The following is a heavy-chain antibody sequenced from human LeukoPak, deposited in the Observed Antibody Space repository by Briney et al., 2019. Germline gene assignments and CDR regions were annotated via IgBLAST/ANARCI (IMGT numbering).Heavy chain of an antibody. Sequence: GASVKVSCKASGYTFTGYYMHWVRQAPGQGLEWMGWINPNSGGTNYAQKFQGRVTMTRDTSISTAYMELSRLRSDDTAVYYCARRAYSSSQELGFDYWGQGTLVTVSS. CDR2: INPNSGGT. CDR1: GYTFTGYY. V-gene: IGHV1-2*02. J-gene: IGHJ4*02. D-gene: IGHD6-6*01. CDR3: ARRAYSSSQELGFDY.